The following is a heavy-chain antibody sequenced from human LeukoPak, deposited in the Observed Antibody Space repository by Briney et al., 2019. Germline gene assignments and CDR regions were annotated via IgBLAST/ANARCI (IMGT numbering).Heavy chain of an antibody. CDR1: GYTFIYYA. J-gene: IGHJ4*02. V-gene: IGHV1-3*01. D-gene: IGHD5-12*01. CDR3: ARQEPSQGKHTGYETDF. CDR2: IDAANGNT. Sequence: ASVKVSCKASGYTFIYYAMHWVRQAPGQRLEWMGWIDAANGNTKYAPKFHGRLSISRDTSAGTAFMELSSLTSEDTAVYYCARQEPSQGKHTGYETDFWGQGTPVAVSS.